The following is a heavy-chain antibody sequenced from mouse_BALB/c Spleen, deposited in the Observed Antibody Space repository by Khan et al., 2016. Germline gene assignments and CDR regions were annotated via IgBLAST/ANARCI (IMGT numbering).Heavy chain of an antibody. D-gene: IGHD2-4*01. CDR2: IWADRST. Sequence: QVQLKESGPGLVAPSQSLSITCTVSGFSLTGYGVNWVRQPPGKGLEWLGMIWADRSTDYNSALNSRLSICKDNSKSRVVLIMNSLQNDDTARYYRARGLYYDPGLFAYWGQGTLVTVSA. CDR3: ARGLYYDPGLFAY. J-gene: IGHJ3*01. CDR1: GFSLTGYG. V-gene: IGHV2-6-7*01.